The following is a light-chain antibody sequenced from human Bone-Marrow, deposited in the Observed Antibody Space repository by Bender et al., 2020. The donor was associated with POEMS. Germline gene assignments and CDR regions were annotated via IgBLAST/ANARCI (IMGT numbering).Light chain of an antibody. V-gene: IGLV3-1*01. CDR2: QDT. CDR1: DLGDKY. Sequence: SYEVTQPLSVSVSPGQTASITCSGYDLGDKYVAGYQQKPGQSPVLVIYQDTRRPSGIPERFSGSNSGNTATLTISGTQAMDEADYYCQAWDTYSVIFGGGTKLTVL. J-gene: IGLJ2*01. CDR3: QAWDTYSVI.